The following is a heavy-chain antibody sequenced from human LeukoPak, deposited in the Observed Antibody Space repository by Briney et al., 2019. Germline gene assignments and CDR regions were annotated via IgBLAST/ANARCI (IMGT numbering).Heavy chain of an antibody. CDR2: MNPNNDNT. Sequence: ASVKVSCKASGYTFTSYDINWVRQPTGQGFEWVGWMNPNNDNTGYAQKFQGRVTMTRDTSITTAYMELSSLKSEDTAVYYCAIWNYGAAPGFQHWGQGTLVTVSS. CDR3: AIWNYGAAPGFQH. D-gene: IGHD1-7*01. V-gene: IGHV1-8*01. CDR1: GYTFTSYD. J-gene: IGHJ1*01.